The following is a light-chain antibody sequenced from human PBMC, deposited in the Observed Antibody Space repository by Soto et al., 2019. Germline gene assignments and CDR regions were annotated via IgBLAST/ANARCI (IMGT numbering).Light chain of an antibody. J-gene: IGKJ2*01. CDR2: GAS. V-gene: IGKV3-15*01. CDR3: QHYNIWPPVT. Sequence: EIVMTKSPATPSVSPRERATLSCTASQSVSSNLAWYQQKPGQAPRLLIYGASTRATGIPARFSGSGSGTEFTLTNTSLQSEDFAVYYCQHYNIWPPVTFGQGTKLEIK. CDR1: QSVSSN.